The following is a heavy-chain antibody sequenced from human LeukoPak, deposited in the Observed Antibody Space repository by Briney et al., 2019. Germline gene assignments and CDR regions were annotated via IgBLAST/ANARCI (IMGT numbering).Heavy chain of an antibody. Sequence: SQTLSLTCTVSGGSISSGDYYWSWIRQPPGKGLEWIGYIYYSGSTNYNPSLKSRVTISVDTSKNQFSLKLSSVTAADTAVYYCARRRGGGTMSDWFDPWGQGTLVTVSS. D-gene: IGHD3-22*01. CDR1: GGSISSGDYY. J-gene: IGHJ5*02. CDR2: IYYSGST. V-gene: IGHV4-30-4*01. CDR3: ARRRGGGTMSDWFDP.